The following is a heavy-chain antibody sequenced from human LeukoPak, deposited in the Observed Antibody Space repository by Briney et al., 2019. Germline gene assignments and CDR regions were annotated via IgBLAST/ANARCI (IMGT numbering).Heavy chain of an antibody. J-gene: IGHJ4*02. Sequence: SQTLSLTCTVSGGSISSGSYYWRWIRQPAGKGLEWIGRIYTSGSTNYNPSLKSRVTISVDTSKNQFSLKLSSMTAADTAVYYCARGTLDYWGQGTLATVSS. D-gene: IGHD3-10*01. CDR3: ARGTLDY. V-gene: IGHV4-61*02. CDR2: IYTSGST. CDR1: GGSISSGSYY.